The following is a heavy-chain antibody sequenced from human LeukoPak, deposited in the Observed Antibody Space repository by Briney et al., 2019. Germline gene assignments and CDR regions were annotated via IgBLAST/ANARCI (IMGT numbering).Heavy chain of an antibody. V-gene: IGHV1-8*02. D-gene: IGHD5-12*01. CDR3: ARETTVATTFDL. J-gene: IGHJ2*01. CDR2: MNPKSGSA. CDR1: GYSFTSFD. Sequence: GASVKVSCKASGYSFTSFDINWVRRATGQGLEWMGWMNPKSGSAGYAQKFQGRVIMTGNTSISTAYMELSGLRSDDTAVYYCARETTVATTFDLWGRGTLVTVSS.